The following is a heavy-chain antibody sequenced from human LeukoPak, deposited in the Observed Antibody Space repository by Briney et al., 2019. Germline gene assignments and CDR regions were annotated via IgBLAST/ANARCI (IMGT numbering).Heavy chain of an antibody. J-gene: IGHJ4*02. Sequence: SVKVSCKASGGTFSSYAISWVRQAPGQGLEWMGGIIPIFGTANYAQKFQGRVTITADKSTSTAYMELSSLRSEDTAVYYCASFWLGYGPGSYFDYWGQGTLVTVSS. D-gene: IGHD3-10*01. V-gene: IGHV1-69*06. CDR1: GGTFSSYA. CDR2: IIPIFGTA. CDR3: ASFWLGYGPGSYFDY.